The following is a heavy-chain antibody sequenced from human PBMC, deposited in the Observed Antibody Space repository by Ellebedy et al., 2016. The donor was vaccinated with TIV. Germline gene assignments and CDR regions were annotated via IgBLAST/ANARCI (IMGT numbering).Heavy chain of an antibody. Sequence: GESLKISCVASGFTFSSYWMSWVRQAPGKGLEWVSSIRSTGSDQYYAESARGRFTISRDNAQNSLFLQMNSLRAEDTAVYYCARGWSTPDSWGQGTLVIVSS. CDR3: ARGWSTPDS. V-gene: IGHV3-21*01. CDR2: IRSTGSDQ. D-gene: IGHD2-15*01. CDR1: GFTFSSYW. J-gene: IGHJ4*02.